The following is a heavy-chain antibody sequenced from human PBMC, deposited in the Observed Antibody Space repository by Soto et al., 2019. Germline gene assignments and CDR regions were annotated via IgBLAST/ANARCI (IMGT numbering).Heavy chain of an antibody. V-gene: IGHV4-31*03. Sequence: PSETLSLTCTVSGGSLSSGGYYWSWIRQHPGKGLEWLGYFYNSGSVFYNPSLKSRVTILLDTSKNQFSLKLISVTAADTAVYYCARGAVTNLYYYYYGMDVWGQGTTVTVSS. CDR2: FYNSGSV. J-gene: IGHJ6*02. D-gene: IGHD3-16*01. CDR3: ARGAVTNLYYYYYGMDV. CDR1: GGSLSSGGYY.